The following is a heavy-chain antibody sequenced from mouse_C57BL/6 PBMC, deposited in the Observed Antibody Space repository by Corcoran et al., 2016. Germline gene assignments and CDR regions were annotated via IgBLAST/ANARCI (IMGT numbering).Heavy chain of an antibody. CDR1: GYTFTDYY. D-gene: IGHD1-1*01. J-gene: IGHJ2*01. CDR3: ARSYGSDEYFDY. Sequence: EVQLQQSGPVLVNPWASVKMSCKASGYTFTDYYMNWVKQSHGQSLEWIGVINPYNGGTGCNQKFKGKATLTVDKSSSTAYMELNSLTSEDSAVYYCARSYGSDEYFDYWGQGTTLTVSS. V-gene: IGHV1-19*01. CDR2: INPYNGGT.